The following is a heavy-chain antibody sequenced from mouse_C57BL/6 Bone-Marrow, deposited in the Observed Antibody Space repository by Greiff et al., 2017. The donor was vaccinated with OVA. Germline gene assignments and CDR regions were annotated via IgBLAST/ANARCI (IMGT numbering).Heavy chain of an antibody. Sequence: QVQLQQSDAELVKPGASVKISCKVSGYTFTDHTIHWMKQRPEQGLEWIGYIYPRDGSTKYNEKFKGKATLTVDKSSSTAYMQLSSLTSEDSAVYYCAIGKYDGSRYLDYWGQGTTLTGSS. CDR2: IYPRDGST. CDR1: GYTFTDHT. D-gene: IGHD1-1*01. J-gene: IGHJ2*01. V-gene: IGHV1-78*01. CDR3: AIGKYDGSRYLDY.